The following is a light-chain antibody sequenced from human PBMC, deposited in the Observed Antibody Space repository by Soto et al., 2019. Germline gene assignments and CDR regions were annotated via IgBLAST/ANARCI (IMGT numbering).Light chain of an antibody. CDR1: SSGIGRYNL. J-gene: IGLJ2*01. V-gene: IGLV2-23*01. CDR2: EAT. Sequence: QSVLTQPASVSGSPGHSISISCTGSSSGIGRYNLVSWYQHHPGKAPKLIIYEATKRPSGVSDRISGSKSGNTASLTISGLQAEDEADYYCSSYAGTSTFVLFGGGTKVTVL. CDR3: SSYAGTSTFVL.